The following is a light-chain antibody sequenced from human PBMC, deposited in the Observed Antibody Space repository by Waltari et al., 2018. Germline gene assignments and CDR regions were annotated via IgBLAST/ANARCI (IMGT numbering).Light chain of an antibody. CDR2: GAS. CDR3: QHYVSLPAT. Sequence: EIVLTQSPGTLFLSPGEGATLSCRASQGVSRTLAWYQQKPGQAPRLLIYGASSRATGIPDRFSGSGSGTDFSLTISRLEPDDSAVYFCQHYVSLPATFGQGTKVEIK. J-gene: IGKJ1*01. V-gene: IGKV3-20*01. CDR1: QGVSRT.